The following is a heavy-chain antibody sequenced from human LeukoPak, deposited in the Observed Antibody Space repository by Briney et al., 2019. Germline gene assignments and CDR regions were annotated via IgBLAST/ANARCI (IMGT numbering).Heavy chain of an antibody. CDR3: ATLDYGSGSYYNPLYYFDY. V-gene: IGHV1-24*01. CDR2: FDPEDGET. CDR1: GYTLTELS. J-gene: IGHJ4*02. Sequence: ASVKVSCKVSGYTLTELSMHWVRQAPGKGLEWMGGFDPEDGETIYAQKFQGRVTMTEDTSTDTAYMELSSLRSEDTAVYYCATLDYGSGSYYNPLYYFDYWGQGTLATVSS. D-gene: IGHD3-10*01.